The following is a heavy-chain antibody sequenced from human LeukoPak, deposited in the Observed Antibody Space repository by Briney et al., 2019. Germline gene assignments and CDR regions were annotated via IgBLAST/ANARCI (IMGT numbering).Heavy chain of an antibody. V-gene: IGHV3-23*01. CDR3: ARVPSSLGYFDY. CDR2: ISGSGGST. Sequence: PGGSLRLSCAASGFTFSSYAMSWVRQAPGKELEWVSAISGSGGSTYYADSVKGRFTISRDNSKNTLYLQMNSLRAEDTAVYYCARVPSSLGYFDYWGQGTLVTVSS. D-gene: IGHD6-6*01. CDR1: GFTFSSYA. J-gene: IGHJ4*02.